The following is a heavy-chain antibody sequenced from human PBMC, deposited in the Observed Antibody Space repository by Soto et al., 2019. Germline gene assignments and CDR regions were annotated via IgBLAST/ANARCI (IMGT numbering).Heavy chain of an antibody. CDR1: GGSISSGDYS. V-gene: IGHV4-30-2*01. Sequence: QLQLQESGSGLVKPSQTLSLTCAVSGGSISSGDYSWSWIRQPPGKGLEWIGYIYRGGSTYFNPSLKGRVTISVDRSKNQFSLKLSSVTAADTAVYYCASGSHVPHFWGQGTLVTVSS. J-gene: IGHJ4*02. D-gene: IGHD6-6*01. CDR3: ASGSHVPHF. CDR2: IYRGGST.